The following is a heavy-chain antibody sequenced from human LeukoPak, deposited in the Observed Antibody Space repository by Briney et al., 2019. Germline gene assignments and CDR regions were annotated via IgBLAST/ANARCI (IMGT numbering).Heavy chain of an antibody. Sequence: ASVEVSCKASGYTLTSYGISWVRQAPGQGLEWMGWISGYNRNTNYAQKLQGRVTMTTDTSTNTAYMELTSLRPDDTAVYYCARDSFVSSGYPFYWGQGTLVIVSS. CDR3: ARDSFVSSGYPFY. D-gene: IGHD3-22*01. V-gene: IGHV1-18*01. CDR2: ISGYNRNT. J-gene: IGHJ4*02. CDR1: GYTLTSYG.